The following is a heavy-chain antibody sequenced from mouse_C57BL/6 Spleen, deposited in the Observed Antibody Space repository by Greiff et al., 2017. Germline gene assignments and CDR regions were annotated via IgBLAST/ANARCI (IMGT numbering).Heavy chain of an antibody. CDR1: GYTFTDYY. CDR2: INPNNGGT. CDR3: ARTGSSLYYYAMDY. Sequence: EVQLQQSGPELVKPGASVKISCKASGYTFTDYYMNWVKQSHGKSLEWIGDINPNNGGTSYNQKFKGKATLTVDKSSSTAYMELRSLTSEDSAVYYCARTGSSLYYYAMDYWGQGTSVTVSS. J-gene: IGHJ4*01. D-gene: IGHD1-1*01. V-gene: IGHV1-26*01.